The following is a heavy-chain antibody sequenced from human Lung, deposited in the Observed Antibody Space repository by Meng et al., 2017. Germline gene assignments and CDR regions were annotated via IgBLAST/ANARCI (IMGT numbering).Heavy chain of an antibody. CDR3: ARDEDISAAGKLFGDY. CDR2: INPKSGDT. Sequence: QVQLVQSGAEVKKPGASVKVSCKASGYTFPDYWLHWVRRDPGQGLEWIGRINPKSGDTHYAQRFQGRVTMTGDTSISTAYMELSGLRSDDTAMYYCARDEDISAAGKLFGDYWGQGTLVTVSS. V-gene: IGHV1-2*06. J-gene: IGHJ4*02. D-gene: IGHD6-13*01. CDR1: GYTFPDYW.